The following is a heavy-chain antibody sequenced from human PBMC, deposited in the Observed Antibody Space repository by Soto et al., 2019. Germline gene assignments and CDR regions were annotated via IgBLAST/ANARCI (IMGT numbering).Heavy chain of an antibody. V-gene: IGHV1-2*04. CDR3: ARAVGDDAFDI. J-gene: IGHJ3*02. CDR1: GYTFTGYY. D-gene: IGHD1-26*01. Sequence: ASVKVSCKASGYTFTGYYMHWVRQAPGQGLEWIGWINPNSGGTNYAQKFQGWVTMTRDTSISTAYMELSRLRSDDTAVYYCARAVGDDAFDIWGQGTMVTVSS. CDR2: INPNSGGT.